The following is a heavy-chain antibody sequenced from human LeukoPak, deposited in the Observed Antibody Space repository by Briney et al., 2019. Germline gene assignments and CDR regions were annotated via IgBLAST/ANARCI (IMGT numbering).Heavy chain of an antibody. CDR1: GGSISSYY. V-gene: IGHV4-4*07. CDR3: ARRTILTGSDY. Sequence: SETLSLTCTVSGGSISSYYWSRIRQPAGKGLEWIGRIYTSGSTDYNPSLKSRVTMSVDTSKNQFSLKLSSVTAADTAVYYCARRTILTGSDYWGQGTLVTVSS. CDR2: IYTSGST. D-gene: IGHD3-9*01. J-gene: IGHJ4*02.